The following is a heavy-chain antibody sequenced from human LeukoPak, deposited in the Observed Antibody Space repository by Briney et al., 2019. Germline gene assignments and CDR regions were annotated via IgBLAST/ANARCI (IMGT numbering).Heavy chain of an antibody. V-gene: IGHV3-7*01. CDR2: IKVDGREK. CDR3: ARDSLGGFDC. D-gene: IGHD3-16*01. J-gene: IGHJ4*02. Sequence: PGGSLRLSCAASGFTFSSYWMSWLRQAPGRGLEWVAKIKVDGREKDYLDSVKGRFTISRDNAKNSLYLQMDSLRAEDTAMYYCARDSLGGFDCWGQGTLVTVSS. CDR1: GFTFSSYW.